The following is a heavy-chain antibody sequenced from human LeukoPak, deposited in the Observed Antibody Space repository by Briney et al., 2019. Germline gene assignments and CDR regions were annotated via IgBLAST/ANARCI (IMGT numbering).Heavy chain of an antibody. CDR2: IRGSGGST. CDR3: AKGIDVLYYDSSGYRTAYYFDY. J-gene: IGHJ4*02. Sequence: GGSLRLSCAASGFTFSSYAMSWVRQAPGKGLEWVSAIRGSGGSTYYADSVKGRFTISRDNSKNTLYLQMNSLRAEDTAVYYCAKGIDVLYYDSSGYRTAYYFDYWGQGTLVTVSS. V-gene: IGHV3-23*01. CDR1: GFTFSSYA. D-gene: IGHD3-22*01.